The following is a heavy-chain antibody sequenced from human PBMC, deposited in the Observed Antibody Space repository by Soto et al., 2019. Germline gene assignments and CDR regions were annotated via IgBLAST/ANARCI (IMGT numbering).Heavy chain of an antibody. V-gene: IGHV3-30*18. D-gene: IGHD2-15*01. CDR3: AKDLSYCSGGSCYQHDGSDN. CDR1: GFTFSNYA. J-gene: IGHJ4*02. Sequence: QVQLVESGGGGVQPGGSLRLSCAASGFTFSNYAMHWVRQAPGKGLEWVAIISFDGTNRFYRDSVKGRFTISRDNSKNTLYLEMSSLRAEDTAVYFCAKDLSYCSGGSCYQHDGSDNWGQGTLVTVSS. CDR2: ISFDGTNR.